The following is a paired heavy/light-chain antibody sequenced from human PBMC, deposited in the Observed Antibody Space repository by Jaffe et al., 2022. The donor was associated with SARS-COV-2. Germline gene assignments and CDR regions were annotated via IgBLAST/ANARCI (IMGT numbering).Heavy chain of an antibody. CDR2: IYHSGST. V-gene: IGHV4-38-2*02. CDR3: ATAGGYGDYVMPHGWFDP. Sequence: QVQLQESGPGLVKPSETLSLTCTVSGYSISSGYYWGWIRQPPGKGLEWIGSIYHSGSTYYNPSLKSRVTISVDTSKNQFSLKLSSVTAADTAVYYCATAGGYGDYVMPHGWFDPWGQGTLVTVSS. D-gene: IGHD4-17*01. CDR1: GYSISSGYY. J-gene: IGHJ5*02.
Light chain of an antibody. Sequence: DIQMTQSPSSLSASVGDRVTITCRASQSISSYLNWYQQKPGKAPKLLIYAASSLQSGVPSRFSGSGSGTDFTLTISSLQPEDFATYYCQQSYSTSYTFGQGTKLEIK. CDR2: AAS. CDR3: QQSYSTSYT. CDR1: QSISSY. J-gene: IGKJ2*01. V-gene: IGKV1-39*01.